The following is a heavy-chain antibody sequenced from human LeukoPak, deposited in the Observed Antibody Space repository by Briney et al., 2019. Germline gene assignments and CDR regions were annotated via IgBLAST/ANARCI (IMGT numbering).Heavy chain of an antibody. CDR2: INPNSGGT. CDR1: GYTFTGYY. J-gene: IGHJ6*03. Sequence: VASVKVSCKASGYTFTGYYMHWVRQAPGQGLEWMGWINPNSGGTNYAQKFQGRVTMTRDTSISTAYMELSRLRSDDTAVYYCARGVVVAATAGYYYYYMDVWGKGTTVTISS. D-gene: IGHD2-15*01. CDR3: ARGVVVAATAGYYYYYMDV. V-gene: IGHV1-2*02.